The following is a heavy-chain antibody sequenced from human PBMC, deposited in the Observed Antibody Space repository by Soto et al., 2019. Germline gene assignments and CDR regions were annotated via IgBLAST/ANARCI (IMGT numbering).Heavy chain of an antibody. J-gene: IGHJ5*02. CDR3: AKDLYSSGLYNYFDP. CDR2: ISYDGSQE. D-gene: IGHD6-19*01. Sequence: QVQLVESGGGVVQPGRSLILSCAASGFSLSNCGMHWVRQAPGKGLEWGAMISYDGSQEHFIDSVKGRFTISRDNSKNTLYLQMNSLRPEDTAVYYCAKDLYSSGLYNYFDPWGQGTLVTVSS. CDR1: GFSLSNCG. V-gene: IGHV3-30*18.